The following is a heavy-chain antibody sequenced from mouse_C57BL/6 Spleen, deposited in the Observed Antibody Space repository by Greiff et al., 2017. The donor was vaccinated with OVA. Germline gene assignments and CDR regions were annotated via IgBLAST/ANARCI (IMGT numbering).Heavy chain of an antibody. V-gene: IGHV5-9*01. Sequence: EVQVVESGGGLVKPGGSLKLSCAASGFTFSSYTMSWVRQTPEKRLEWVATISGGGGNTYYPDSVKGRFTISRDNAKNTLYLQMSSLRSEDTALYYCARGIYYYGSSPWYFDVWGTGTTVTVSS. D-gene: IGHD1-1*01. CDR2: ISGGGGNT. J-gene: IGHJ1*03. CDR3: ARGIYYYGSSPWYFDV. CDR1: GFTFSSYT.